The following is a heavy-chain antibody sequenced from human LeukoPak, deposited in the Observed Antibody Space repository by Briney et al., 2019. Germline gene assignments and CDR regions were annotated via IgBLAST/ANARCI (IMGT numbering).Heavy chain of an antibody. CDR2: IYYSGST. CDR3: VRGFAYDSSGPYYFDY. CDR1: GGSVSSDTYY. Sequence: SETLSLTCTVSGGSVSSDTYYWSWVRQPPGKGLEWIGYIYYSGSTNNNPSLKSRVRISLDTSKNQFSLKLSSVTAADTAVYYCVRGFAYDSSGPYYFDYWSQGTLVTVSS. D-gene: IGHD3-22*01. V-gene: IGHV4-61*01. J-gene: IGHJ4*02.